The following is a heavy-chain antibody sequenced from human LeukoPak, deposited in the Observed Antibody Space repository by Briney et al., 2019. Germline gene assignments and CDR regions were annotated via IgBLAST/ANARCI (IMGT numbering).Heavy chain of an antibody. D-gene: IGHD3-22*01. CDR3: ARSRLNDY. Sequence: PGGSLTLSCAASGFTFSSYEMNWVRQAPGKGLEWVSCISGSGSAKYYADSVKGRFTISRDNAKNSLFLQMNSLRAEDTAVYYCARSRLNDYWGQGTLVTVSS. CDR2: ISGSGSAK. CDR1: GFTFSSYE. J-gene: IGHJ4*02. V-gene: IGHV3-48*03.